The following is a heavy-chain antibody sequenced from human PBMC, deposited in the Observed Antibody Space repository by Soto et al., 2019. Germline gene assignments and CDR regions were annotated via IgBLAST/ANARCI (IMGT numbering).Heavy chain of an antibody. CDR1: GGTFSSYT. CDR3: ARDWDGSGSYYGRYYYYMDV. J-gene: IGHJ6*03. V-gene: IGHV1-69*08. Sequence: QVQLVQSGAEVKKPGSSVKVSCKASGGTFSSYTISWVRQAPGQGLEWMGRIIPILGIANYAQKFQGRVTITADKSTGTAYMELSSLRSEDTAVYYCARDWDGSGSYYGRYYYYMDVWGKGTTVTVSS. CDR2: IIPILGIA. D-gene: IGHD3-10*01.